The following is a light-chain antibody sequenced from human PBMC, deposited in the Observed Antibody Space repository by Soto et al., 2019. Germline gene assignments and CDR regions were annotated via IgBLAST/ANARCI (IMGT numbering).Light chain of an antibody. CDR2: RNN. Sequence: QSVLTQPPSASGTPGQRVTISCSGSSSNIGRNYVYWYQQLPGTAPKLLIYRNNQRPSGVPDRFSGSRSGTSASLAISGLRSDDEAGYYCASWDDSLSAWVFGGGTKLTVL. V-gene: IGLV1-47*01. J-gene: IGLJ3*02. CDR3: ASWDDSLSAWV. CDR1: SSNIGRNY.